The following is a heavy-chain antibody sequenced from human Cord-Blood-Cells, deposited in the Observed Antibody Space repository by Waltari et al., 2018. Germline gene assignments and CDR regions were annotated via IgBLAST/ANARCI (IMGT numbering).Heavy chain of an antibody. V-gene: IGHV4-31*03. D-gene: IGHD7-27*01. CDR2: IYYSGGT. CDR3: ARARTGDDAFDI. J-gene: IGHJ3*02. Sequence: QVQLQESGPGLVKPSQTLSLTCTVSGGSISSGGYYWSWIREHPGKGLEWIGYIYYSGGTYYNPSLKSRVTISVDTSKNQFSLKLSSVTAADTAVYYCARARTGDDAFDIWGQGTMVTVSS. CDR1: GGSISSGGYY.